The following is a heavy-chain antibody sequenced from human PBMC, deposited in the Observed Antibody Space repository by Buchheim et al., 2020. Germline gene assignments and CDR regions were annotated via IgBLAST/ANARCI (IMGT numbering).Heavy chain of an antibody. CDR1: GFTFRNYW. CDR3: AKHSIP. CDR2: INEDGTEK. J-gene: IGHJ5*02. Sequence: EVYLVESGGGLVQPGGSLRLSCAASGFTFRNYWMNWVRQAPGKGREWVANINEDGTEKYYVDSVKGRFTISRDNAMSSVYLQMSSLRVEDTAVYYCAKHSIPWGQGT. D-gene: IGHD2/OR15-2a*01. V-gene: IGHV3-7*03.